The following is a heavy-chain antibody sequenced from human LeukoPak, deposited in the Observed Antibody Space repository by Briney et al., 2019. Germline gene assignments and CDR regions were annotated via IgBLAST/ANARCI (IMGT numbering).Heavy chain of an antibody. J-gene: IGHJ4*02. Sequence: SETLSLTCTVSGGSISSYYWSWIRQPPGKGLEWIGSIYSSGNTNYNPSLKSRVTISVATSKNQFSLKLSSVTAADTAVYYCARDRGGSSGDFDYWGQGTLVTVSS. CDR2: IYSSGNT. V-gene: IGHV4-59*01. D-gene: IGHD1-26*01. CDR3: ARDRGGSSGDFDY. CDR1: GGSISSYY.